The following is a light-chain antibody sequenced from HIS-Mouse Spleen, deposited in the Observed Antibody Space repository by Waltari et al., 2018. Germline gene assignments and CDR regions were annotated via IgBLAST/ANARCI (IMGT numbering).Light chain of an antibody. CDR2: DVS. CDR1: SSDGVGANY. CDR3: SSYTSSSTLV. Sequence: QSALTQPASVSGSPGQSITISCTGTSSDGVGANYVPGYQQHPGQAPKLMIYDVSNRPSGVSNRFSGSKSGNTASLTISGLQAEDEADYYCSSYTSSSTLVFGGGTKLTVL. J-gene: IGLJ2*01. V-gene: IGLV2-14*03.